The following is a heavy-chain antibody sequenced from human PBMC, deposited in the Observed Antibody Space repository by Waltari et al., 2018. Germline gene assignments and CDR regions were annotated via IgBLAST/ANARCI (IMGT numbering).Heavy chain of an antibody. Sequence: LEWVSGISWNSGSIGYADSVKGRFTISRDNAKNSLYLQMNSLRAEDTALYYCAKGPLSGIDYWGQGTLVTVSS. CDR2: ISWNSGSI. V-gene: IGHV3-9*01. D-gene: IGHD6-25*01. CDR3: AKGPLSGIDY. J-gene: IGHJ4*02.